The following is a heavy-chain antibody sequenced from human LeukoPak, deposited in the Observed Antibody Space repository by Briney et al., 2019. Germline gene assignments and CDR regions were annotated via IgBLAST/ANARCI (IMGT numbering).Heavy chain of an antibody. CDR1: GGSFSGYY. V-gene: IGHV4-34*01. J-gene: IGHJ5*02. D-gene: IGHD3-22*01. CDR3: AREARYYYDSSAHWWFDP. Sequence: PSETLSLTCAVYGGSFSGYYWSWIRQPPGKGLEWIGEINHSGSTNYNPSLKSRVTISVDTSKNQFSLKLSSVTAADTAVYYCAREARYYYDSSAHWWFDPWGQGTLVTVSS. CDR2: INHSGST.